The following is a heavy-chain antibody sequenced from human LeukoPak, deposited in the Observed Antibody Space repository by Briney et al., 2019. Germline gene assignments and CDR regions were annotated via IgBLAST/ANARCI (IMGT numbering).Heavy chain of an antibody. Sequence: SQTLSLTCAISGDSVSSNSAAWNWIRQSPSRGLEWLGRTYYRSKWYNDYAVSVKSRMTINPDTSKNQFSLQLNSVTPEDTAVYYCARGGSGITVSLFAYWGQGALVTVSS. V-gene: IGHV6-1*01. CDR1: GDSVSSNSAA. CDR2: TYYRSKWYN. D-gene: IGHD6-19*01. J-gene: IGHJ4*02. CDR3: ARGGSGITVSLFAY.